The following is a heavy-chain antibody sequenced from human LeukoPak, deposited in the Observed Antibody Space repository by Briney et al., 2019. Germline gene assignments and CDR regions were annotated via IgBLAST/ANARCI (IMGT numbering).Heavy chain of an antibody. CDR2: ISYDGSNK. Sequence: PGGSLRLSCAASGFTFSSYAMHWVRQAPGKGLEWVAVISYDGSNKYYADSVKGRFTISRDNSKNTLYLQMNSLRAEDTAVYYCARERGDGVAAAGTMPHFDYWGQGTLVTVSS. CDR3: ARERGDGVAAAGTMPHFDY. CDR1: GFTFSSYA. D-gene: IGHD6-13*01. V-gene: IGHV3-30-3*01. J-gene: IGHJ4*02.